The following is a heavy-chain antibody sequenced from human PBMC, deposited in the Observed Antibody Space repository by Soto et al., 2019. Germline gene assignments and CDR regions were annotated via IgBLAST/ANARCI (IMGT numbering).Heavy chain of an antibody. V-gene: IGHV3-23*04. D-gene: IGHD2-2*02. Sequence: EVQLVESGGDLVQPGGTLILSCVASGYPFGDYAMRWVRQAPGKGLEWVSAIGPTEAHAPAYAASVKGRFTISRDNSRNILYLQMTNLRAEDTGVYYCAKDAIPYNGRDDAFDLWGQGTMVTVSS. J-gene: IGHJ3*01. CDR2: IGPTEAHAP. CDR1: GYPFGDYA. CDR3: AKDAIPYNGRDDAFDL.